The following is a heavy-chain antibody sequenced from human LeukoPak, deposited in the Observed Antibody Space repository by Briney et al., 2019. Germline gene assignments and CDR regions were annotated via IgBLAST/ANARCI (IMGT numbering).Heavy chain of an antibody. CDR1: GFTLNTYS. CDR3: AKDRGDIVVVPAADFFDY. Sequence: PGGSLRLSCAASGFTLNTYSMNWVRQAPGKGLEWISYISSTSSAIYYAASVKGRSTISRDNAKNSVYLQMNSLRAEDTAVYYCAKDRGDIVVVPAADFFDYWGQGTLVTVSS. V-gene: IGHV3-48*01. D-gene: IGHD2-2*01. CDR2: ISSTSSAI. J-gene: IGHJ4*02.